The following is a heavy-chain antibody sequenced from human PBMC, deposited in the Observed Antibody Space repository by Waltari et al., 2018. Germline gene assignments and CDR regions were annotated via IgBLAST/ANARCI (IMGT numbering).Heavy chain of an antibody. Sequence: QVQLVQSGAEVKKPGASVKVSCKASGYTFTSYYMHWVRQAPGQGLEWMGIINPSGGSTSYEQKFQGRVTMTRDTSTSTVYMELSSLRSEETAVYYCARGGMVRGVFYYFEYWGQGTLVTVSS. D-gene: IGHD3-10*01. CDR2: INPSGGST. CDR1: GYTFTSYY. V-gene: IGHV1-46*01. J-gene: IGHJ4*02. CDR3: ARGGMVRGVFYYFEY.